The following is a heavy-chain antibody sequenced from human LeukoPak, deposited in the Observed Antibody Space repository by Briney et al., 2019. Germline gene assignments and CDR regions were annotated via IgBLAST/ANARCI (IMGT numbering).Heavy chain of an antibody. J-gene: IGHJ4*02. Sequence: SETLSLTCTVSGGSISSYYWSWIRQPPGKGLEWIGYIYYSGSTNYNPSLESRVTISVDTSKNQFSLKLSSVTAADTAVYYCAREGGIAAAGTNYFDYWGQGTLVTVSS. CDR2: IYYSGST. CDR1: GGSISSYY. CDR3: AREGGIAAAGTNYFDY. V-gene: IGHV4-59*12. D-gene: IGHD6-13*01.